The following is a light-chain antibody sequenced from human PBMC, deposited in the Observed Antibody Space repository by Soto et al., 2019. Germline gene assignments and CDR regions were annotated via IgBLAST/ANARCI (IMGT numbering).Light chain of an antibody. Sequence: DIQMTQSPSSLSASVGDRVTITCRASQSISSYLNRYQQKPGKAPKLLFYAASSLQSGVSSRFSGSGSGTDFTLTISSLQPEDVATYYCQQSYSTLKYTFGQGTKLEIK. J-gene: IGKJ2*01. V-gene: IGKV1-39*01. CDR1: QSISSY. CDR3: QQSYSTLKYT. CDR2: AAS.